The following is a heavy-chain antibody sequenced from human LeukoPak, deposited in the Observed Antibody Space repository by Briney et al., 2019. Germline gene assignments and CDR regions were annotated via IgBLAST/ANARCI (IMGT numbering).Heavy chain of an antibody. CDR2: IYYSGST. CDR1: GGSTSRSNHY. D-gene: IGHD6-13*01. V-gene: IGHV4-39*07. J-gene: IGHJ5*02. Sequence: SETLSLTCTVSGGSTSRSNHYWGWIRQPPGKGLEWIGNIYYSGSTYYNPSLRSRVTISVDTSKNQFSLKLNSVTAADTAVYYCARSHWGPYGSRIANWFDPWGQGTLVTVSS. CDR3: ARSHWGPYGSRIANWFDP.